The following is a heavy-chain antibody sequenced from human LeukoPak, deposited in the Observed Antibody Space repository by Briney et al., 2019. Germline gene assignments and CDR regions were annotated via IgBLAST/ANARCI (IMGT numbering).Heavy chain of an antibody. D-gene: IGHD3-9*01. V-gene: IGHV3-21*01. Sequence: GGSLRLSCAASGFTFNTFNMNWVRQAPGKGLEWVSYIASGGDYIYSADSVKGRVTTSRDNAKTSLSLQLNSLRVEDTAVYYCARGHYDVLAASYKWTPDYWGQGTLVTVSS. CDR2: IASGGDYI. CDR3: ARGHYDVLAASYKWTPDY. CDR1: GFTFNTFN. J-gene: IGHJ4*02.